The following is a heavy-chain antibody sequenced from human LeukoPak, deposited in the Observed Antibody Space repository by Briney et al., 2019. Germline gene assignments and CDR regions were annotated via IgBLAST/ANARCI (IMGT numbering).Heavy chain of an antibody. V-gene: IGHV3-48*04. CDR2: ISSSSSTI. J-gene: IGHJ4*02. CDR1: GFTFTTYA. CDR3: ARDSSLPVAGLDY. D-gene: IGHD6-19*01. Sequence: PGGSLRLSCAASGFTFTTYAMNWVRQAPGKGLEWVSYISSSSSTIYYADSVKGRFTISRDNAKNSLYLQMNSLGAEDTAVYYCARDSSLPVAGLDYWGQGTLVTVSS.